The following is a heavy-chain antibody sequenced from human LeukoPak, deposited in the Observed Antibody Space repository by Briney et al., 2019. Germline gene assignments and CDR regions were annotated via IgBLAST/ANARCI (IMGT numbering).Heavy chain of an antibody. J-gene: IGHJ3*02. CDR3: AKDRQYYYDSRTNAFDI. D-gene: IGHD3-22*01. CDR1: GFTFSSYG. CDR2: IWYDGSNK. V-gene: IGHV3-33*06. Sequence: SLRLSCAASGFTFSSYGMHWVRQAPGKGLEWVAVIWYDGSNKYYADSVKGRFTISRDNSKNMLYLQMNSLRAEDTAVYYCAKDRQYYYDSRTNAFDIWGQGTMVTVSS.